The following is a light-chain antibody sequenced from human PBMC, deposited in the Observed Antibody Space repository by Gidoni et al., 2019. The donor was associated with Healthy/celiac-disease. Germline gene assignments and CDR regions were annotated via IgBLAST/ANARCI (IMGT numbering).Light chain of an antibody. CDR3: QQYGSSPRYT. Sequence: IVLTQSPGTLSLSPGERATLSCRASQSVSSSYLAWYQQKPGQAPRHLIYGESSRATGIPDRCSGSGAGTDVTLTISRLEPEDFAVYYCQQYGSSPRYTFGQGTKLEIK. V-gene: IGKV3-20*01. J-gene: IGKJ2*01. CDR2: GES. CDR1: QSVSSSY.